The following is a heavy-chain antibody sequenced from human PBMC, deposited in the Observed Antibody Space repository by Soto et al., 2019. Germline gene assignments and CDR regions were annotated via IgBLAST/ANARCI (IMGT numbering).Heavy chain of an antibody. CDR1: GFTFTTYG. Sequence: EVQLVESGGRLVKPGGSLRVSCVASGFTFTTYGMNWVRQAPGKGLEWASFISSRSGSHIYYAESVRGRFTISRDNAKNPLFWQMESLRAEDPAVYYCVRKGVSQLYYWGQGTLVTVSS. V-gene: IGHV3-21*01. D-gene: IGHD1-1*01. J-gene: IGHJ4*02. CDR2: ISSRSGSHI. CDR3: VRKGVSQLYY.